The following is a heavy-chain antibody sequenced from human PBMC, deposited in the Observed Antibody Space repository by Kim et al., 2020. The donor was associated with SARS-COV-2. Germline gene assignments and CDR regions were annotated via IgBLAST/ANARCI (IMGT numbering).Heavy chain of an antibody. CDR1: GFTFSSYW. CDR2: IKQDGSEK. V-gene: IGHV3-7*03. J-gene: IGHJ6*02. D-gene: IGHD6-19*01. Sequence: GGSLRLSCAASGFTFSSYWMSWVRQAPGKGLEWVANIKQDGSEKYYVDSVKGRFTISRDNAKNSLYLQMNSLRAEDTAVYYCARDHISSGWYQGYYYYYGMDVWGQGTTVTVSS. CDR3: ARDHISSGWYQGYYYYYGMDV.